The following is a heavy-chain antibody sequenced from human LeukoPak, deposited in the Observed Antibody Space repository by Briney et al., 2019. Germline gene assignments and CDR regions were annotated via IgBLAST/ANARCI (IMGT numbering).Heavy chain of an antibody. D-gene: IGHD2-2*01. V-gene: IGHV1-2*02. CDR3: ARVIVPAVDWFDP. Sequence: ASVKVSCKASGYTFTGYYMHWVRQAPGQRLEWMGWINPNSGGTNYAQKFQGRVTMTRDTSISTAYMELSRLRSDDTAVYYCARVIVPAVDWFDPWGQGTLVTVSS. J-gene: IGHJ5*02. CDR2: INPNSGGT. CDR1: GYTFTGYY.